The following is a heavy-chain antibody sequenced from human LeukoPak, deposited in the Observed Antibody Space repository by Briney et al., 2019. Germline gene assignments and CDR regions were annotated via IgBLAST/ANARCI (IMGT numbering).Heavy chain of an antibody. D-gene: IGHD3-22*01. Sequence: SETLSLTCTVSGGSISSGGYYWSWIRQHPGKGLEWIGYIYYSGSTYYNPSLKSRVTISVDTSKNQFSLKLSSVTAADTAVYYCARDRNYYDSSGYREGDAFDIWGQGTMVTVSS. V-gene: IGHV4-31*03. CDR1: GGSISSGGYY. CDR2: IYYSGST. J-gene: IGHJ3*02. CDR3: ARDRNYYDSSGYREGDAFDI.